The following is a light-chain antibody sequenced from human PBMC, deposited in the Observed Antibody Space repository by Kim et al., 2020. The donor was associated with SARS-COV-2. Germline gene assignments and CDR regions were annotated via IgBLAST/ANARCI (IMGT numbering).Light chain of an antibody. Sequence: QSALTQPASVSGSPGQSITIPCTGTSSDVGGYDYVSWYQQLPGKAPKLIIYDVTKRPSGVSDRFSGSKSGNTASLTISGLQAEDEADYYCSSYRSGNTFVFGTGTKVTVL. J-gene: IGLJ1*01. V-gene: IGLV2-14*01. CDR2: DVT. CDR1: SSDVGGYDY. CDR3: SSYRSGNTFV.